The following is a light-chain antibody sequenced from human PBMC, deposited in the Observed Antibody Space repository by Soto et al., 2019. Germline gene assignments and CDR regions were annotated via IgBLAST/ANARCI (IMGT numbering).Light chain of an antibody. J-gene: IGKJ3*01. CDR2: GAS. CDR3: QQSYNSPPA. V-gene: IGKV3-15*01. CDR1: QGIGST. Sequence: EIVMTQSPATLSVSPGEGATLSCRASQGIGSTLAWYQQKPGQTPRLLIYGASTRATGVPARFSGSASGTEFTLTITSLQSEDFAVYYCQQSYNSPPAFGSGTKVEIK.